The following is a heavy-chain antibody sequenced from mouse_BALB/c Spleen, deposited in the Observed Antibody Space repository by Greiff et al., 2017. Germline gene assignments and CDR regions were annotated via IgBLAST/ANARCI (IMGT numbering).Heavy chain of an antibody. V-gene: IGHV5-6-5*01. Sequence: EVKLMESGGGLVKPGGSLKLSCAASGFTFSSYAMSWVRQTPEKRLEWVASISSGGSTYYPDSVKGRFTISRDNARNILYLQMSSLRSEDTAMYYCAREGYDYDDGYWYFDVWGAGTTVTVSS. D-gene: IGHD2-4*01. J-gene: IGHJ1*01. CDR1: GFTFSSYA. CDR3: AREGYDYDDGYWYFDV. CDR2: ISSGGST.